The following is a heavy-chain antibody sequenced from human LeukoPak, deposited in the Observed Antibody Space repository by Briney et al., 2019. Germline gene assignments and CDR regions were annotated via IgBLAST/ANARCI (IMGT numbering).Heavy chain of an antibody. V-gene: IGHV1-69*05. CDR1: GGTFSSYA. D-gene: IGHD6-13*01. Sequence: GSSVKVSCKASGGTFSSYAISWVRQAPGQGLEWMGGIIPIFGTANYAQKFQGRVTITTDESTSTAYMELSSLRSEDTAVYYCARARVPIGGDSSSWYRLDYWGQGTLVTVSS. CDR2: IIPIFGTA. CDR3: ARARVPIGGDSSSWYRLDY. J-gene: IGHJ4*02.